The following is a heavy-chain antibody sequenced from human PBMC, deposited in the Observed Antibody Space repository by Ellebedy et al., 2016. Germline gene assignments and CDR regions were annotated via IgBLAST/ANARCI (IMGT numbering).Heavy chain of an antibody. CDR2: ISGSGGST. V-gene: IGHV3-23*01. J-gene: IGHJ6*02. CDR3: AKAPGDFWSGRVRGMDV. Sequence: GESLKISXAASGFTFSSYAMTWVRQAPGKGLEWVSSISGSGGSTYYADSVKGRFTISRDNSKNTLYLQMNSLRAEDTAVYYCAKAPGDFWSGRVRGMDVWGQGTTVTVSS. D-gene: IGHD3-3*01. CDR1: GFTFSSYA.